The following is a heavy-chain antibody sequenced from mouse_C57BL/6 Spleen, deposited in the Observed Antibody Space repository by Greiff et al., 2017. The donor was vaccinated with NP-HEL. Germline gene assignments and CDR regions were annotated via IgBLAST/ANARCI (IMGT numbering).Heavy chain of an antibody. D-gene: IGHD1-1*01. CDR1: GYTFTDYE. CDR3: TRLYYYGSSYGYFDV. V-gene: IGHV1-15*01. J-gene: IGHJ1*03. CDR2: IDPETGGT. Sequence: QVQLQQSGAELVRPGASVTLSCKASGYTFTDYEMHWVKQTPVHGLEWIGAIDPETGGTAYNQKFKGKAILTADKSSSTAYMELRSLTSEDSAVYYCTRLYYYGSSYGYFDVWGTGTTVTVSS.